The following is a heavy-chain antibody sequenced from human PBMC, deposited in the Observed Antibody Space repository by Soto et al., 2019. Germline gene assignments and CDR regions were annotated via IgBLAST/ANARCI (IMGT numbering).Heavy chain of an antibody. CDR1: GFSLGTSGMC. D-gene: IGHD3-10*01. V-gene: IGHV2-70*11. J-gene: IGHJ4*02. CDR2: IDWDDDK. Sequence: SGPTLVNPTQTLTLTCTFSGFSLGTSGMCVSWIRQPPGKALEWLARIDWDDDKYYSTSLKTRLTISKDTSKNQVVLTMTNMDPVDTATYYWARVYHYYGSPLIDYWGQGTLVTFSS. CDR3: ARVYHYYGSPLIDY.